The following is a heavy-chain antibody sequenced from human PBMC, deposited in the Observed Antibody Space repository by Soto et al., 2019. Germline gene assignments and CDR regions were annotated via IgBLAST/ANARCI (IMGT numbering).Heavy chain of an antibody. D-gene: IGHD1-26*01. J-gene: IGHJ4*02. CDR3: ARDLRRNSGSYFDY. V-gene: IGHV3-11*05. Sequence: PGGSLRLSCAASGFRFSDYYMSWIRQAPGKGLEWISYIDSSGYTNYADSVKGRFTISRDNAKNSLYLQVSSLRAEDTAIYYCARDLRRNSGSYFDYWGQGTPVTVSS. CDR2: IDSSGYT. CDR1: GFRFSDYY.